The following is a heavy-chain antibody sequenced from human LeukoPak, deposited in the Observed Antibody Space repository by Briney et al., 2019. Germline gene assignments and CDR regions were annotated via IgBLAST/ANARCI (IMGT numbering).Heavy chain of an antibody. V-gene: IGHV4-39*07. CDR1: GGSISSGSYY. Sequence: SETLSLTCIVSGGSISSGSYYWGWIRQPPGKGLEWIGSIYYSGTAYYNPSLKSRVTISVGTSKKQFSLKLSSVTAADTAVYYCARDTIRIGLRLGEYTDYWGQGILVTVSS. CDR2: IYYSGTA. CDR3: ARDTIRIGLRLGEYTDY. D-gene: IGHD3-16*01. J-gene: IGHJ4*02.